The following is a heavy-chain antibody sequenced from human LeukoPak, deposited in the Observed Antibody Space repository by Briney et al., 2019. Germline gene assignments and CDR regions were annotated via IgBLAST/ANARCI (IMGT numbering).Heavy chain of an antibody. CDR2: ISYDGSNK. CDR1: GFTFSSYA. D-gene: IGHD3-22*01. J-gene: IGHJ3*02. V-gene: IGHV3-30-3*01. CDR3: ARDLVHYDSSGSPGDI. Sequence: GGSLRLSCAASGFTFSSYAMHWVRQAPGKGLEWVAVISYDGSNKYYADSVKGRFTISRDNSKNTLYLQMNSLRAEDTAVYYCARDLVHYDSSGSPGDIWGQGTMVTVSS.